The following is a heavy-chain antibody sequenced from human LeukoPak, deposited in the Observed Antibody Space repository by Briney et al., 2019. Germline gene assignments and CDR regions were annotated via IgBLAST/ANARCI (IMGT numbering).Heavy chain of an antibody. D-gene: IGHD3-22*01. CDR2: IYYSGST. CDR3: ARETYYYDSSGYYYYYYGMDV. J-gene: IGHJ6*02. V-gene: IGHV4-61*01. Sequence: SETLSLTCTVSDGSVSSGSYYWSWIRQPPGKGLEWIGYIYYSGSTNYNPSLKSRVTISVDTSKNQFSLKLSSVTAADTAVYYCARETYYYDSSGYYYYYYGMDVWGQGTTVTVSS. CDR1: DGSVSSGSYY.